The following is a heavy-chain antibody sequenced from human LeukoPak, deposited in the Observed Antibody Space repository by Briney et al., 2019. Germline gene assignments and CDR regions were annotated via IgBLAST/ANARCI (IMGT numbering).Heavy chain of an antibody. Sequence: GGSLRLSCAASGFTFSTYATHWVRQAPGKGLESVAVISYDGRDKDYADSVKGRFAISRDNSNNTLSLQMNSLRAEDTAVYYCARGDGLRYFDWLSPDAWGQGTLVTVSS. CDR3: ARGDGLRYFDWLSPDA. J-gene: IGHJ5*02. CDR1: GFTFSTYA. D-gene: IGHD3-9*01. V-gene: IGHV3-30*03. CDR2: ISYDGRDK.